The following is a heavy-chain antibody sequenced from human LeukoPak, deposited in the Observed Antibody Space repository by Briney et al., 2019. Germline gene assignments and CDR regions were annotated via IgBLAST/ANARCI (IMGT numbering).Heavy chain of an antibody. D-gene: IGHD2-15*01. CDR1: GYSFTSYW. Sequence: GESLKISCQGSGYSFTSYWIGWVRQMPGKGLEWMGIIYPGDSDTRYSPSFQGQVTISADKSISTAYLQWSSLKASDTAMYYCARHVVVVAATPRNWFDPWGQGTLVTVSS. CDR2: IYPGDSDT. CDR3: ARHVVVVAATPRNWFDP. V-gene: IGHV5-51*01. J-gene: IGHJ5*02.